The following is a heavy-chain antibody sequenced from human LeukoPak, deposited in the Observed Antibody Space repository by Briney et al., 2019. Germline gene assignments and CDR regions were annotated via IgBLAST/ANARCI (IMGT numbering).Heavy chain of an antibody. CDR2: IYTSGST. CDR3: ARGGWFGESPFDY. J-gene: IGHJ4*02. D-gene: IGHD3-10*01. CDR1: GYSISSGYY. Sequence: SETLSLTCTVSGYSISSGYYWGWIRPPPGEGLEWIGRIYTSGSTNYNPSLKSRVTISLDTSKNQFSLKLSSVTAADTAVYYCARGGWFGESPFDYWGQGTLVTVSS. V-gene: IGHV4-38-2*02.